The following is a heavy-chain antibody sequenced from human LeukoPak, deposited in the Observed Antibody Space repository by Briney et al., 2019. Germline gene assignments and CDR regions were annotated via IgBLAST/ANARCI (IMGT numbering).Heavy chain of an antibody. V-gene: IGHV3-9*01. J-gene: IGHJ5*02. CDR3: AKDSDIDIVPTRSWFDP. Sequence: GGSLRLSCAASGFTFDDYAMHWVRQAPGKGLEWVSGISWNGVTINYADSVRGRFTISRDNAKNSLYLQMNSLRAEDTALYYCAKDSDIDIVPTRSWFDPWGQGTLVTVSS. CDR2: ISWNGVTI. D-gene: IGHD5-12*01. CDR1: GFTFDDYA.